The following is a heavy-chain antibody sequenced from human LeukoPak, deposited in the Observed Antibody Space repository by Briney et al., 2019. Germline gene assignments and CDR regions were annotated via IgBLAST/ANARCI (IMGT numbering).Heavy chain of an antibody. CDR2: INPNSGGT. CDR1: GYTFTGYY. D-gene: IGHD1-1*01. CDR3: AREATGWNEGVGDWFDP. Sequence: ASVKVSCKASGYTFTGYYMHWVRQAPGQGLEWMAWINPNSGGTNYAQKFQGRVTMARDTSISTAYMELSRLRSDDTAVYYCAREATGWNEGVGDWFDPWGQGTLVTVSS. J-gene: IGHJ5*02. V-gene: IGHV1-2*02.